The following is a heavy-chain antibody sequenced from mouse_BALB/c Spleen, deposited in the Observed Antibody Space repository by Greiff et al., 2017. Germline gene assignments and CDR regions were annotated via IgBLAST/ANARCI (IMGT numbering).Heavy chain of an antibody. J-gene: IGHJ2*01. D-gene: IGHD1-1*01. V-gene: IGHV6-3*01. CDR3: TGGYGSSYASSFDY. Sequence: EVKLVESGGGLVQPGGSMKLSCVASGFTFSSYWMSWVRQSPEKGLEWVAEIRLKSDNYATHYAESVKGKFTISRDDSKSRLYLQMNSLRAEDTGIYYCTGGYGSSYASSFDYWGQGTTLTVSS. CDR1: GFTFSSYW. CDR2: IRLKSDNYAT.